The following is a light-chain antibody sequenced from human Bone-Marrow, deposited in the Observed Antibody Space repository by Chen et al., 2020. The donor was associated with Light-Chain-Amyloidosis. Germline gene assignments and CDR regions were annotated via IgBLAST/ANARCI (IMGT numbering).Light chain of an antibody. CDR2: GVS. V-gene: IGKV3-15*01. Sequence: EIVMTQSPATLSVSPGERVTLSCRASQSVSTNLAWFQQKPGQAPRLLLYGVSTRLTGIPARLSGSGSGTEFNLTISSLQSEDFAVYYCQQYNNWPRTFGQGTKVEVK. CDR3: QQYNNWPRT. J-gene: IGKJ1*01. CDR1: QSVSTN.